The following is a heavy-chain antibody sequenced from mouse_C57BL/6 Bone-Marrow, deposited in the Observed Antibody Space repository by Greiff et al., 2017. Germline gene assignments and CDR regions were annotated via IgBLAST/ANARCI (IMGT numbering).Heavy chain of an antibody. J-gene: IGHJ2*01. CDR1: GYSITSGYY. CDR3: ASIYYDYDGYYVDY. Sequence: EVKLVESGPGLVKPSQSLSLTCSVTGYSITSGYYWNWIRQFPGNKLEWMGYISYDGSNNYNPSLKNRISITRDTSKNQFFLKLNSVTTEDTATYYCASIYYDYDGYYVDYWGQGTTLTVSS. V-gene: IGHV3-6*01. D-gene: IGHD2-4*01. CDR2: ISYDGSN.